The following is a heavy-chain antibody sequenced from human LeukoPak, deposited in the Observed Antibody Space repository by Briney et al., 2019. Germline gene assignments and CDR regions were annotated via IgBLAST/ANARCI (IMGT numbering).Heavy chain of an antibody. CDR1: GFTFTNYA. D-gene: IGHD3-16*01. Sequence: PGGSLRLSCAASGFTFTNYAMSWVRQAPGKGLGWVSSISSSSYIYYADSVKGRFTISRDNAKNSLYLQMNSLRAEDTAVYYCAREFFIEGEVAPGDYWGQGTLVTVSS. J-gene: IGHJ4*02. V-gene: IGHV3-21*01. CDR2: ISSSSYI. CDR3: AREFFIEGEVAPGDY.